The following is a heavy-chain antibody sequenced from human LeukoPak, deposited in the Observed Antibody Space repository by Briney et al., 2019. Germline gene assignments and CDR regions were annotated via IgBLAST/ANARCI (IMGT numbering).Heavy chain of an antibody. CDR1: GFTFSSYG. V-gene: IGHV3-30*02. D-gene: IGHD6-19*01. J-gene: IGHJ6*03. CDR3: AKDPYFSGWATTYSSYYMDV. Sequence: GGSLRLSCAASGFTFSSYGMHWVRQAPGKGLEWVTFIRYDGSNKYYADSVKGRFTISRDNSKNTLYLQMNSLRAEDTAVYYCAKDPYFSGWATTYSSYYMDVWGNGTTLIVFS. CDR2: IRYDGSNK.